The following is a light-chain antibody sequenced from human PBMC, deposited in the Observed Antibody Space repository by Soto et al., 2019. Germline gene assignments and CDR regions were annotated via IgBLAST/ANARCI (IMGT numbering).Light chain of an antibody. Sequence: ELVLTQSPATLSLSPGERATLSCRASQSVSSYLAWYQQKPGQAPRLLIYDASNRATGIPARFSGSGSGTDFTLTISSLEPEDFAVYYCQQRSNWPWTFGQGTKVDNK. CDR1: QSVSSY. V-gene: IGKV3-11*01. CDR3: QQRSNWPWT. CDR2: DAS. J-gene: IGKJ1*01.